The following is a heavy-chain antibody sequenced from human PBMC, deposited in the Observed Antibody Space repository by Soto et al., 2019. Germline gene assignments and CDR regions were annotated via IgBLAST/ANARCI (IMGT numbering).Heavy chain of an antibody. CDR1: GGSISSYY. Sequence: PSETLSLTCTVSGGSISSYYWSWIRQPPGKGLEWIGYIYYSGSTNYNPSLKSRVTISVDTSKNQFSLKLSSVTAADTAVYYCARVGGYSRPHASDYYYQYRMDVWGPGTPVPVS. V-gene: IGHV4-59*12. CDR2: IYYSGST. CDR3: ARVGGYSRPHASDYYYQYRMDV. D-gene: IGHD6-13*01. J-gene: IGHJ6*02.